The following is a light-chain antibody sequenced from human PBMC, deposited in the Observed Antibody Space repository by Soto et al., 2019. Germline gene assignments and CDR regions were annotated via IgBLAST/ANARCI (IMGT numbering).Light chain of an antibody. CDR3: QSDNSYPWT. CDR2: DAS. Sequence: DIQMTQSPSTLSASVGDRVTITCRASQSISSWLAWYQQKPGKAPKRLIYDASSLESGVPSRFSGSGSGTEFNLAISSLQPDDFANDYCQSDNSYPWTFGQGTKVEIK. J-gene: IGKJ1*01. CDR1: QSISSW. V-gene: IGKV1-5*01.